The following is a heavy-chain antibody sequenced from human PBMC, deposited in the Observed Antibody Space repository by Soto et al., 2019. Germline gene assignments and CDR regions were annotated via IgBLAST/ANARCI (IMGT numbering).Heavy chain of an antibody. CDR2: ISYDGSNK. CDR1: GFTFSAYG. J-gene: IGHJ6*02. Sequence: QVQLVEYGGGVVQPGRSLRLSCAASGFTFSAYGMHWVRQAPGKGLEWMALISYDGSNKYYADSVKGRFTISRDNSKNTQYLQMNSLRAEDTAVYYCAKDGSGNYYSGVDVWGQGTTVTVSS. D-gene: IGHD3-10*01. CDR3: AKDGSGNYYSGVDV. V-gene: IGHV3-30*18.